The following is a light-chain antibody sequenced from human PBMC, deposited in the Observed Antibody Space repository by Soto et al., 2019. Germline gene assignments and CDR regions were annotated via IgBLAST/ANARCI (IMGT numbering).Light chain of an antibody. CDR3: QQSYSAPRT. V-gene: IGKV1-39*01. Sequence: DIQMTQSPSSLPASVGDRISIPCRASQSIGTYLSWYQQKPGKAPKLLIYGASNLQSGVPSRFSGSGSETGFTLTISSLQPEDFATYYCQQSYSAPRTFGQGTKVDI. J-gene: IGKJ2*01. CDR2: GAS. CDR1: QSIGTY.